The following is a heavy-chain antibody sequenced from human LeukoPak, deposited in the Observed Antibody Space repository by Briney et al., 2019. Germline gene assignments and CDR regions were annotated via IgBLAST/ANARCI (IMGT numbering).Heavy chain of an antibody. CDR3: ARMITVGATTPDY. V-gene: IGHV5-51*01. CDR1: GYSFTNYW. J-gene: IGHJ4*02. Sequence: GESLKISCKGSGYSFTNYWVGWVRQMPGKGLEWMGIIYPGDSDTRYSPSFQGQVTISADKSISTAYLQWSSLKASDTAMYYCARMITVGATTPDYWGQGTLVTVSS. CDR2: IYPGDSDT. D-gene: IGHD1-26*01.